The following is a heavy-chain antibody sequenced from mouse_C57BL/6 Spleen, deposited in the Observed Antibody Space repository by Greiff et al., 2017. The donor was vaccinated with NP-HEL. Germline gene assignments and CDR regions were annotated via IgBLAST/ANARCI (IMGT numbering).Heavy chain of an antibody. J-gene: IGHJ2*01. D-gene: IGHD1-2*01. CDR2: ISYDGSN. V-gene: IGHV3-6*01. CDR3: AIYYGSLYYFDY. Sequence: EVQLQESGPGLVKPSQSLSLTCSVTGYSITSGYYWNWIRQFPGNKLEWMGYISYDGSNNYNPSLKNRISITRDTSKNQFFLKLNSVTTEDTATYYCAIYYGSLYYFDYWGQGTTLTVSS. CDR1: GYSITSGYY.